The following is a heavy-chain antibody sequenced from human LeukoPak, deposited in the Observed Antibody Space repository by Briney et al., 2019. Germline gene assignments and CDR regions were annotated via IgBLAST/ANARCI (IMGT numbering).Heavy chain of an antibody. CDR2: IYTSGGT. V-gene: IGHV4-4*07. Sequence: SQTLSLTCTVSGGSISSYYWSWIRQPAGKGLEWIGRIYTSGGTNYNPSLKSRVTMSVDTSKNQFSLKLSSVTAADTAVYYCARDRGIKYSSIQRADDAFDIWGQGTMVTVSS. CDR1: GGSISSYY. D-gene: IGHD6-19*01. J-gene: IGHJ3*02. CDR3: ARDRGIKYSSIQRADDAFDI.